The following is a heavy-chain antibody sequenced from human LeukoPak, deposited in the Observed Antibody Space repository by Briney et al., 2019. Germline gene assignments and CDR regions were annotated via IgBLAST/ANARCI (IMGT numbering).Heavy chain of an antibody. CDR2: ISAYNGNT. Sequence: ASVKVSCKASGYTFTSYGISWVRQAPGQGLEWMGWISAYNGNTNYAQKLQDRVTMTTDTSTSTAYMELRSLRSDDTAVYYCARDVAAMIVVAQGRVYYFDYWGQGTLVTVSS. CDR3: ARDVAAMIVVAQGRVYYFDY. D-gene: IGHD3-22*01. J-gene: IGHJ4*02. V-gene: IGHV1-18*01. CDR1: GYTFTSYG.